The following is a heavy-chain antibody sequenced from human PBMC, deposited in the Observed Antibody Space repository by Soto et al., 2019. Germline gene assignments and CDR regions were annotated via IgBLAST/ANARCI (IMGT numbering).Heavy chain of an antibody. CDR1: GFTFSSYA. Sequence: QVQLVESGGGVVQPGRSLRLSCAASGFTFSSYAMHWVRQAPGKGLEWVAVISYDGSNKYYADSVKGRFTISRDNSKNTLYLQMNSLRAEDTAVYYCARVGLIIAYWGQGTLVTVSS. CDR3: ARVGLIIAY. J-gene: IGHJ4*02. V-gene: IGHV3-30-3*01. D-gene: IGHD6-13*01. CDR2: ISYDGSNK.